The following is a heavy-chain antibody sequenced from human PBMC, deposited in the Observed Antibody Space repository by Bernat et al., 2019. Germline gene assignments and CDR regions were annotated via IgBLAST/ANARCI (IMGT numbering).Heavy chain of an antibody. CDR1: GFTFSSYS. V-gene: IGHV3-48*01. CDR2: ISSSSSTI. Sequence: EVQLVESGGGLVQPGGSLRLSCAASGFTFSSYSMNWVRQAPGKGLEWVSYISSSSSTIYYAALGKGRLTISRDKAKNPLYLQMNGLRAEDTAVDYCARGVDLEGLSPAYYYGMEVWAQGTQFT. CDR3: ARGVDLEGLSPAYYYGMEV. J-gene: IGHJ6*02. D-gene: IGHD3-3*01.